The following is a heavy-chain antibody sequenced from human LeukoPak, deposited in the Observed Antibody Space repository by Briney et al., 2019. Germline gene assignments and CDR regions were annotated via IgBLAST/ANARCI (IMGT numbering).Heavy chain of an antibody. CDR1: GGSISSSNW. D-gene: IGHD2-21*01. V-gene: IGHV4-4*02. CDR2: IYHSGST. J-gene: IGHJ3*02. CDR3: ARAGGWAYCGNDCYSHAFDS. Sequence: SGTLSLTCAVSGGSISSSNWWSWVRQPPGKGLEWIGEIYHSGSTNYNPSLKSRVTISVDKSKNQFSLKLSSVTAADTAVYYCARAGGWAYCGNDCYSHAFDSWGQGTMVTVSS.